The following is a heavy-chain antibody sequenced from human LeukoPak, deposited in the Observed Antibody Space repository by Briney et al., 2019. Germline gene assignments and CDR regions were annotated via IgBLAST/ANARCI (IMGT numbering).Heavy chain of an antibody. D-gene: IGHD3-3*01. CDR1: GGSLTNHY. CDR2: IYHTGST. J-gene: IGHJ4*02. V-gene: IGHV4-4*07. CDR3: ARVASGFGVVIGYFDY. Sequence: PSETLSLTCTVSGGSLTNHYWNWIRHPAGTGLEYIGRIYHTGSTDYNPSLKSRVTLSVDTSNNQFSLNLTSVTAADTAVYYCARVASGFGVVIGYFDYWGQGTLVTVSS.